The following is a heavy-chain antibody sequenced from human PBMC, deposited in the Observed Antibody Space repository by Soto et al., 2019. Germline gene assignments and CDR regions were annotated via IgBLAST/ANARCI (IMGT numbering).Heavy chain of an antibody. CDR1: GFTVSSNY. CDR2: IYSGGST. J-gene: IGHJ6*02. CDR3: ARDRGVGSSVYFDYYGLDV. Sequence: EVQLVETGGGLIQPGGSLRLSCAASGFTVSSNYMSWVRQAPGKGLEWVSVIYSGGSTYYADSVKGRFTISRDNSKNTLYLQMNSLRAEDTAVYYCARDRGVGSSVYFDYYGLDVWGQGTTVTFSS. V-gene: IGHV3-53*02. D-gene: IGHD3-22*01.